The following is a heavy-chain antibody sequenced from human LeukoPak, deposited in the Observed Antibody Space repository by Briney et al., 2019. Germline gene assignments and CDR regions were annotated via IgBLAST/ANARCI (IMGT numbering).Heavy chain of an antibody. CDR1: GGSISSYY. CDR3: ARGGSYFDY. Sequence: PSETLSLTCTVSGGSISSYYWSWIWQPPGKGLEWIGYIYYRGSTNYNPSLQSRVTISVDTCKNQFSLKLSSVTAADAAVYYCARGGSYFDYWGQGTLVTVSS. V-gene: IGHV4-59*01. J-gene: IGHJ4*02. D-gene: IGHD2-15*01. CDR2: IYYRGST.